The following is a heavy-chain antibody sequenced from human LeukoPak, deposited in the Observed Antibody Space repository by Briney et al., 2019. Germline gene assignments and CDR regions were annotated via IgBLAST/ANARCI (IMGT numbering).Heavy chain of an antibody. CDR3: ARGGLRVWYSSGWHWFDP. CDR2: INHSGST. CDR1: GGSFSGYY. Sequence: SETLSLTCAVYGGSFSGYYWSWIRQPPGKGLEWIGEINHSGSTNYNPSLKSRVTISVDTSKNQFSLKLSSVTAADTAVYYCARGGLRVWYSSGWHWFDPGGQGTLVTVSS. J-gene: IGHJ5*02. D-gene: IGHD6-19*01. V-gene: IGHV4-34*01.